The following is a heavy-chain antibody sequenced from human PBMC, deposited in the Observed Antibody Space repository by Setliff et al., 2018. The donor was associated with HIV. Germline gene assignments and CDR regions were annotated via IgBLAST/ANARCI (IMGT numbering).Heavy chain of an antibody. CDR1: GYTFTGYY. CDR2: INPNSGGT. J-gene: IGHJ6*03. D-gene: IGHD4-17*01. V-gene: IGHV1-2*04. CDR3: ARGGTLTTPQDYYYYMDV. Sequence: GASVKVSCKASGYTFTGYYMHWVRQAPGQGLEWMGWINPNSGGTNYAQKFQGWVTMTRDTSISTAYMELSRLRSDDTAVYYCARGGTLTTPQDYYYYMDVWGKGTTVTVSS.